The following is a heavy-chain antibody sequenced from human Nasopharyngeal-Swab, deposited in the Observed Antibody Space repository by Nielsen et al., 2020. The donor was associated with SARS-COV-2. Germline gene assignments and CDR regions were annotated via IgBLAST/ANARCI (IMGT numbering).Heavy chain of an antibody. D-gene: IGHD6-19*01. CDR3: ARDPPGYSSGWYWDYYYGMDV. Sequence: GGSLRLSCAASGFTFSSYAMSWVRQAPGKGLEWVSVIYSGGSSTYYADSVKGRFTISRDNSKNTLYLQMNSLRAEDTAVYYCARDPPGYSSGWYWDYYYGMDVWGQGTTVTVSS. CDR1: GFTFSSYA. CDR2: IYSGGSST. J-gene: IGHJ6*02. V-gene: IGHV3-23*03.